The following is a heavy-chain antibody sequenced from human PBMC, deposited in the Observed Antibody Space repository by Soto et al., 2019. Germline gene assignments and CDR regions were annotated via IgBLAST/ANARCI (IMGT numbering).Heavy chain of an antibody. CDR3: ARDLDSNYSFDY. CDR1: GFTFSSYG. Sequence: GGSLRLSCAASGFTFSSYGMHWVRQAPGKGLEWVAVIWYDGSNKYYADSVKGRFTISRDNSKNTLYLQMNSLRAEATAVYYCARDLDSNYSFDYWGQGTLVTVSS. D-gene: IGHD4-4*01. CDR2: IWYDGSNK. J-gene: IGHJ4*02. V-gene: IGHV3-33*01.